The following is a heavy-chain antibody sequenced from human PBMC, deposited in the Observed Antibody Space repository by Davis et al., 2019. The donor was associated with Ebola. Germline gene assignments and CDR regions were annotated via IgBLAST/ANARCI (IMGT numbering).Heavy chain of an antibody. Sequence: MPSETLSLTCAVYGGSFSGYYWSWIRQPPGKGLEWIGEINHSGSTNYNPSLKSRVTISVDTSKNQFSLKLSSVTPADTAVYYCARGGYFDFYFDYWGQGTLVTVSS. J-gene: IGHJ4*02. V-gene: IGHV4-34*01. CDR3: ARGGYFDFYFDY. CDR1: GGSFSGYY. D-gene: IGHD3-9*01. CDR2: INHSGST.